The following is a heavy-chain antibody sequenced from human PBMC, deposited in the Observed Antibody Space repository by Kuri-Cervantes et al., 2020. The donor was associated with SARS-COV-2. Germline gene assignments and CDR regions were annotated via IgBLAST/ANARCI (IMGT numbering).Heavy chain of an antibody. Sequence: GGSLRLSCAASGFTFSSYWMHWVRQAPGKGLVWVSRINSDGSSTSYADSVKGRFTISRDNAKNSLYLQMNSLRAEDTAVYYCARVPKVYSSSSGFDPWGQGTLVTVSS. CDR2: INSDGSST. V-gene: IGHV3-74*01. CDR1: GFTFSSYW. D-gene: IGHD6-13*01. J-gene: IGHJ5*02. CDR3: ARVPKVYSSSSGFDP.